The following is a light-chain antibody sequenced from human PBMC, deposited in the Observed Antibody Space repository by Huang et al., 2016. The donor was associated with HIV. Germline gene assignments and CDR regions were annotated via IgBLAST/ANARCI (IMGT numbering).Light chain of an antibody. CDR2: CAS. CDR1: QSVSNN. J-gene: IGKJ1*01. Sequence: EIVMTQSPVTLSVSPGERATLSCKASQSVSNNLAWYQQKPGQAPRLLIYCASTRATGIPARFSGSGSGTEFTLTINSLESGDFAVYYCQQYNNWPPWTFGQGTKVEIK. V-gene: IGKV3-15*01. CDR3: QQYNNWPPWT.